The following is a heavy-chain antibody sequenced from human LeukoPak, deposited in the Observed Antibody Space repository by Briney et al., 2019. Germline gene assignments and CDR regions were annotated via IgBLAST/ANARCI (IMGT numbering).Heavy chain of an antibody. V-gene: IGHV3-66*01. Sequence: GGSLRLSCAASGFTVSSNYMSWVRQAPGKGLEWVSVIYSGGSTYYADSVKGRFTISRDNSKNTLYLQMNSLRAEDTAVYYCARSIHPGSLWFDPWGQGTLVTASS. CDR2: IYSGGST. J-gene: IGHJ5*02. CDR3: ARSIHPGSLWFDP. D-gene: IGHD1-1*01. CDR1: GFTVSSNY.